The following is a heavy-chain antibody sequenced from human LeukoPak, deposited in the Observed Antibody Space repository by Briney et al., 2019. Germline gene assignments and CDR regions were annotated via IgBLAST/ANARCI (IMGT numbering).Heavy chain of an antibody. Sequence: SETLSLTRAVYGGSFSGYYWSWIRQPPGKGLEWIGEINHSGSTNYNPSLKSRVTISVDTSKNQFSLKLSSVTAADTAVYYCARGQSAAGNFDYWGQGTLVTVSS. D-gene: IGHD6-13*01. CDR2: INHSGST. V-gene: IGHV4-34*01. CDR1: GGSFSGYY. CDR3: ARGQSAAGNFDY. J-gene: IGHJ4*02.